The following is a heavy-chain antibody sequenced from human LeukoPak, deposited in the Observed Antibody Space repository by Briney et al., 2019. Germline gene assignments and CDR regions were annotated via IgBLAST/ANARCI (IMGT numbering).Heavy chain of an antibody. CDR1: GGSISSYY. CDR3: ARADGYSYGNHFDY. D-gene: IGHD5-18*01. CDR2: IYYSGST. V-gene: IGHV4-59*01. Sequence: SETLSRTCTVSGGSISSYYWSWIRQPPGKGLEWIGYIYYSGSTNYNPSLKSRVTISVDTSKNQFSLKLSSVTAADTAVYYCARADGYSYGNHFDYWGQGTLVTVSS. J-gene: IGHJ4*02.